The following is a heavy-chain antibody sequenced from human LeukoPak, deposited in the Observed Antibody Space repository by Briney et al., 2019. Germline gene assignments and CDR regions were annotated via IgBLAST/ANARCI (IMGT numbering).Heavy chain of an antibody. V-gene: IGHV1-46*01. Sequence: ASVKVSCKASGYTFTSYGISWVRQAPGQGLEWMGIINPSGGSTSYAQKFQGRVTMTRDMSTSTVYMELSSLRSEDTAVYYCARVRNKNWFDPWGQGTLVTVSS. CDR2: INPSGGST. J-gene: IGHJ5*02. D-gene: IGHD2/OR15-2a*01. CDR3: ARVRNKNWFDP. CDR1: GYTFTSYG.